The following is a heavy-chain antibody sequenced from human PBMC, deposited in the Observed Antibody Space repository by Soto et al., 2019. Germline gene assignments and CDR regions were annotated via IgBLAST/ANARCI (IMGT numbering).Heavy chain of an antibody. J-gene: IGHJ6*03. CDR2: INSDGTST. Sequence: EVQLVESGGGLVQPGGSLRLSCAVSGFAFSSYWMHWVRQTPGKGLVWVSRINSDGTSTAYADSVKGRFTISRDNAKDTLYLEMNSLRAEDTAVYYCAGDGWDLEWLLRVYSYMDVWGKGTTVTVSS. V-gene: IGHV3-74*01. D-gene: IGHD3-3*01. CDR3: AGDGWDLEWLLRVYSYMDV. CDR1: GFAFSSYW.